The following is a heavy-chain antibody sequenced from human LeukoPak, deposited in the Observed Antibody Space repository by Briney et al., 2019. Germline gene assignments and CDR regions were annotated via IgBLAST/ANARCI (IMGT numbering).Heavy chain of an antibody. CDR3: AREGTSTVGAFDI. V-gene: IGHV1-18*01. J-gene: IGHJ3*02. D-gene: IGHD4-17*01. CDR1: GYILANYG. CDR2: INTDNGKT. Sequence: GASVKVSCKPSGYILANYGLSWVRQAPGQGLEWIGWINTDNGKTNYAQKVQGRVTLTTDTSANTAYMDPRSLRSDDTAVYYCAREGTSTVGAFDIWGQGTMVTVSS.